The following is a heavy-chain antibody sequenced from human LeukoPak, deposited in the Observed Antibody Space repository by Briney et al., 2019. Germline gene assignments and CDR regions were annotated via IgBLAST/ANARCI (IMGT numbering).Heavy chain of an antibody. Sequence: KPSETLTLTCTVSGGSISSSSYYWGWIRQPPGKGLEWIGSIYYSGSTFYNPSLKSRVTISVDTSKNQFSLKLSSVTAADTAEYHCARQAMQWLADAFDIWGQGTMVTVSA. D-gene: IGHD6-19*01. CDR2: IYYSGST. J-gene: IGHJ3*02. CDR3: ARQAMQWLADAFDI. CDR1: GGSISSSSYY. V-gene: IGHV4-39*01.